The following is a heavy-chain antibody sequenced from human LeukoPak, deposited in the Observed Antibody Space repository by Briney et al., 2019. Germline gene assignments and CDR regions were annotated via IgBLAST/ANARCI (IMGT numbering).Heavy chain of an antibody. V-gene: IGHV4-59*02. CDR2: IYYSGGT. Sequence: SETLSLTCTVSGGSVSSYYWSWIRQPPGKGLEWIGYIYYSGGTNYNPSLKSRVTISVDTSKSQFSLRLSSVTAADTAVYYCARATMSPYYYYYGMDVWGQGITVTVSS. CDR1: GGSVSSYY. D-gene: IGHD3-10*02. J-gene: IGHJ6*02. CDR3: ARATMSPYYYYYGMDV.